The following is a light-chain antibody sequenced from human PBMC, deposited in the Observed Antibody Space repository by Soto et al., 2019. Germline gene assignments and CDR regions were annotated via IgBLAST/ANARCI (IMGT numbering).Light chain of an antibody. CDR1: QSVSSN. CDR2: GAS. Sequence: EIVMTQSPATLSVSPGERATPSCRASQSVSSNLAWYQQKPGQAPSLLIYGASTRATGTPARFSGSGSGTEFTLTISSLQPDDFATYYCQHYNSYSEAFGQGTKVDI. J-gene: IGKJ1*01. CDR3: QHYNSYSEA. V-gene: IGKV3-15*01.